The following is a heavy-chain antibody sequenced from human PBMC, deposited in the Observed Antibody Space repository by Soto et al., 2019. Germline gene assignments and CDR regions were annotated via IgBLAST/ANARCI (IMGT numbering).Heavy chain of an antibody. CDR1: GYSFTSYW. V-gene: IGHV5-10-1*01. CDR2: IDPSDSYT. J-gene: IGHJ6*02. D-gene: IGHD3-3*01. CDR3: ARPSRITIFGAPNYYGMDV. Sequence: GESLKISCKGSGYSFTSYWISWVCQMPGKGLEWMGRIDPSDSYTNYSPSFQGHVTISADKSISTAYLQWSSLKASDTAMYYCARPSRITIFGAPNYYGMDVWGQGTTVTVSS.